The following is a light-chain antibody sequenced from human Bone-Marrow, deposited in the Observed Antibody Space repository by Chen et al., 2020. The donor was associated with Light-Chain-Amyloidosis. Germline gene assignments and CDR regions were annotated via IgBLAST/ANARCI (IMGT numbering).Light chain of an antibody. CDR3: QMWERSSGRPV. Sequence: SYVLTQPSSVSVAPGQTATIACGGNNIGSTSVHWYQPTPGQAPLLVVYDYSDRPSGIPERWSGSNSGHAATQTISGVEAGDEADDCCQMWERSSGRPVFGGGTKLTIL. V-gene: IGLV3-21*02. CDR2: DYS. J-gene: IGLJ3*02. CDR1: NIGSTS.